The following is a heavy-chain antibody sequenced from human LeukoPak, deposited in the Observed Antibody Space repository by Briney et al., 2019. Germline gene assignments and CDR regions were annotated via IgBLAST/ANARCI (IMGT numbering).Heavy chain of an antibody. D-gene: IGHD3-3*01. J-gene: IGHJ4*02. Sequence: PSETLSLTCTVSGGSISDYYWSWIRQPPGKGLEYIGYVYYSGSTNYNPSLKSRVTISVDTSKNQFSLKLSSVTAADTAVYYCARLDPYYDFWSGYSPYFDYWGQGTLVTVSS. CDR3: ARLDPYYDFWSGYSPYFDY. CDR2: VYYSGST. CDR1: GGSISDYY. V-gene: IGHV4-59*08.